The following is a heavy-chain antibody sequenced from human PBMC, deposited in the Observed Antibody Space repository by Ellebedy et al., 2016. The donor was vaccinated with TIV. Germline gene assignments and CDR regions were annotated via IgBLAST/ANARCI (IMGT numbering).Heavy chain of an antibody. CDR1: GFTFSSYG. CDR3: AKDGVAVAGRLPADY. CDR2: ISYDGSNK. V-gene: IGHV3-30*18. D-gene: IGHD6-19*01. Sequence: GESLKISCAASGFTFSSYGMHWVRQAPGKGLEWVAVISYDGSNKYYADSVKGRFTISRDNSKNTLYLQTNSLRAEDTAVYYCAKDGVAVAGRLPADYWGQGTLVTVSS. J-gene: IGHJ4*02.